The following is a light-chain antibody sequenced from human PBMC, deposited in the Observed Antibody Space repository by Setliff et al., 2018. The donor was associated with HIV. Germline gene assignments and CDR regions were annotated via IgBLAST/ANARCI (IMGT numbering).Light chain of an antibody. Sequence: QSVLAQPASVSGSLGYSITISCSGTSSDVGGHNYVSWYQQHPGKAPKLIIYEVSNRPSGVSNRFSGSKSGNTASLTISGLQAEDESYYFCSSYTRTTSLFGGGTKVTVL. V-gene: IGLV2-14*01. CDR2: EVS. CDR3: SSYTRTTSL. CDR1: SSDVGGHNY. J-gene: IGLJ2*01.